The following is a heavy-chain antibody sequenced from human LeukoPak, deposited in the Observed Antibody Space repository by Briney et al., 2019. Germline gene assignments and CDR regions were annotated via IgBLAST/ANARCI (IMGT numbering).Heavy chain of an antibody. Sequence: GGSLRLSCAASGFTFSSYSMNWVRQAPGKGLEWVSSISSSSSYIYYADSVKGRFTISRDNAKNSLYLQMNSLRAEDTAVYYCARVFRRWLQLQYFDYWGQGTLVTVSS. CDR2: ISSSSSYI. V-gene: IGHV3-21*01. CDR3: ARVFRRWLQLQYFDY. J-gene: IGHJ4*02. CDR1: GFTFSSYS. D-gene: IGHD5-24*01.